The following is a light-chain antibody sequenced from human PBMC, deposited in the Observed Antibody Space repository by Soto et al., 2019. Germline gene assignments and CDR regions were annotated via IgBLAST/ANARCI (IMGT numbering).Light chain of an antibody. CDR1: ESVLSY. Sequence: EVSLTPSPATLALSPGGRGTLFCRARESVLSYLAWYQHKPGQAPRILIYDASNRATGVPARCSGSGSGTDVSLTISSREPEDFAVYYCQQRYRWSPITFGQGTRLEIK. CDR3: QQRYRWSPIT. CDR2: DAS. J-gene: IGKJ5*01. V-gene: IGKV3-11*01.